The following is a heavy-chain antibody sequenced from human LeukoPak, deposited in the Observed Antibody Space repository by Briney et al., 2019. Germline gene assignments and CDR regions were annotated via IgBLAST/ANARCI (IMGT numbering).Heavy chain of an antibody. CDR3: ARFPNTAMVMGLEYYYYGMDV. CDR1: GYTFTSYA. V-gene: IGHV1-46*01. Sequence: ASVTVSCKASGYTFTSYAISWVRQAPGQGLEWMGIINPSGGSTSYAQKFQGRVTMTRDTSTSTVYMELSSLRSEDTAVYYCARFPNTAMVMGLEYYYYGMDVWGQGTTVTVSS. CDR2: INPSGGST. J-gene: IGHJ6*02. D-gene: IGHD5-18*01.